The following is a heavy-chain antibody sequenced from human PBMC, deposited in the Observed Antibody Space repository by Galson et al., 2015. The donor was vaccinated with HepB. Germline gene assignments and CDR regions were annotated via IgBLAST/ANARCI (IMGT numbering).Heavy chain of an antibody. J-gene: IGHJ4*02. Sequence: SLRLSCAASGFTFSSYSMNWVRQAPGKGLEWVSYISSSSSTIYYADSVKGRFTISRDNAKNSLYLQMNSLRAEDTAVYYCARGTTVVLKGLVDYWGQGTLVTVSS. CDR1: GFTFSSYS. CDR2: ISSSSSTI. D-gene: IGHD4-23*01. V-gene: IGHV3-48*01. CDR3: ARGTTVVLKGLVDY.